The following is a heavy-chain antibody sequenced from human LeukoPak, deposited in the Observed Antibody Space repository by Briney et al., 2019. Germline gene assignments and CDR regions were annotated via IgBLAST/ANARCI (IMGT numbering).Heavy chain of an antibody. CDR3: ARSYYGSGSYPLDY. CDR1: GGSISSYY. J-gene: IGHJ4*02. V-gene: IGHV4-59*01. Sequence: PSETLSLTCTVSGGSISSYYWSWIRQPPGKGLVWIGYIYYSGSTNYNPSLKSRVTISVDTSKNQFSLKLSSVTAADTAVYYCARSYYGSGSYPLDYWGQGTLVTVSS. CDR2: IYYSGST. D-gene: IGHD3-10*01.